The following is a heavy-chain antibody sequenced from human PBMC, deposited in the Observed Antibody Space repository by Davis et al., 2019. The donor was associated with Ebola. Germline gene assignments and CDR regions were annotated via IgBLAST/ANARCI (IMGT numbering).Heavy chain of an antibody. J-gene: IGHJ4*02. CDR2: ISSSSSYI. Sequence: GESLKISCAASGFTFSSYSMNWVRQAPGKGLEWVSSISSSSSYIYYADSVKGRFTISRDNAKNSLYLQMNSLRAEDTAVYYCARDRDHYDFWSGYPYWGQGTLVTVSS. V-gene: IGHV3-21*04. CDR3: ARDRDHYDFWSGYPY. D-gene: IGHD3-3*01. CDR1: GFTFSSYS.